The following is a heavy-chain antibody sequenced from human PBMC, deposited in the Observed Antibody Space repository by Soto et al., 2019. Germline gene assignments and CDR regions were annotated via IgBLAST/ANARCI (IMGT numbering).Heavy chain of an antibody. Sequence: PSETLSLTCTVSGGSISSYYWSWVRQPPGKGLEWIGYIYYSGSTNYNPSLKSRVTISVDTSKNQFSLKLSSVTAADTAVYYCARAGERYDETNWSDPWGQGTLVTFS. CDR2: IYYSGST. V-gene: IGHV4-59*01. CDR3: ARAGERYDETNWSDP. J-gene: IGHJ5*02. CDR1: GGSISSYY. D-gene: IGHD3-10*01.